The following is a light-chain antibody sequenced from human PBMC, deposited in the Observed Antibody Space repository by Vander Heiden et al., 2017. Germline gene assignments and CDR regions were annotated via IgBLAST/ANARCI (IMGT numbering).Light chain of an antibody. J-gene: IGKJ4*01. Sequence: DIQLTQSPSFLSASVGDRVTITCRASQGISSYLAWYQKKPGKAPKLLIYAASTLQSGVPSRFSGSGSGTEFTLTISSLQPEDFATYYCQRLNSYPLTFGGGTKVEIK. CDR3: QRLNSYPLT. V-gene: IGKV1-9*01. CDR2: AAS. CDR1: QGISSY.